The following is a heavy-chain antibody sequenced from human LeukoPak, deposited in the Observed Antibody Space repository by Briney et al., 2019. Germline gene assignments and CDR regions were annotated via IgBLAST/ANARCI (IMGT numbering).Heavy chain of an antibody. V-gene: IGHV3-11*01. CDR2: ISNSGSII. J-gene: IGHJ4*02. CDR1: GFTFSDYY. Sequence: PGGSLRLSCAASGFTFSDYYMFWIRQAPGKGLEWVSYISNSGSIIYYADSVKGRFTVSRDNAKDSLYLQMNNLRAEDTAVYYCARAVSADTAMVYFDYWGQGTLVTVSS. D-gene: IGHD5-18*01. CDR3: ARAVSADTAMVYFDY.